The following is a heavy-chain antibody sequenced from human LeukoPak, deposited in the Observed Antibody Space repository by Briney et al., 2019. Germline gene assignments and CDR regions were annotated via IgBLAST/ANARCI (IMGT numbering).Heavy chain of an antibody. CDR3: ARGRVPAAILGGYFDY. V-gene: IGHV1-69*05. D-gene: IGHD2-2*01. CDR1: GGTFSSYA. CDR2: IIPIFCTA. Sequence: ASVKVSCKASGGTFSSYAISWVRQAPGQGLEWMGGIIPIFCTANYAQRFQGRVTITRNTSISTAYMELSSLRSEDTAVYYCARGRVPAAILGGYFDYWGQGTLVTVSS. J-gene: IGHJ4*02.